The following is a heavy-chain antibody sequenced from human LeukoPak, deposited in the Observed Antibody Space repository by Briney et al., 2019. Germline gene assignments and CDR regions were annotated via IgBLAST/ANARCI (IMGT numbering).Heavy chain of an antibody. J-gene: IGHJ4*02. CDR3: ARAVAAHYFDY. CDR2: IYYSGST. V-gene: IGHV4-59*01. CDR1: GGSISSYY. Sequence: SETLSLTCTVSGGSISSYYWSWIRQPPGKGLEWIGYIYYSGSTSYNPSLKSRVAISVDTSKNQFSLKLSSVTAADTAVYYCARAVAAHYFDYWGQGTPVTVSS. D-gene: IGHD6-19*01.